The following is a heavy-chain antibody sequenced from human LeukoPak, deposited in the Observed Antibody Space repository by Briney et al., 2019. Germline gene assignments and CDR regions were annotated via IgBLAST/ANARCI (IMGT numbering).Heavy chain of an antibody. J-gene: IGHJ5*02. Sequence: GGSLRLSCAASGFTVSSNYMSWVRQAPGQGLEWVSIIYSGGETYYADSVRGRFTISRDNSRSTLFLQMNSLRGEDTAIYYCATYRQVMLPFEAWGQGTLVTVSS. CDR1: GFTVSSNY. D-gene: IGHD5-18*01. CDR3: ATYRQVMLPFEA. CDR2: IYSGGET. V-gene: IGHV3-53*01.